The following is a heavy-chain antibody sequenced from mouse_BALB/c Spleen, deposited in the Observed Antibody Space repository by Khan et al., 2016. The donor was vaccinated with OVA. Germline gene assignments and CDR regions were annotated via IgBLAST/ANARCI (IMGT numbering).Heavy chain of an antibody. CDR2: IWSDGRT. V-gene: IGHV2-6-2*01. CDR3: ARHQFPLSMDS. Sequence: QVQLKQSGPDLMAPSQSLSITCTVSGFSLTSYAIHWVRQPPGKGLEWLVVIWSDGRTTYNSALKSRLSISKDNSKSQVFLKIDSLQTDDTAMYYCARHQFPLSMDSWGQGTSVTVSS. CDR1: GFSLTSYA. J-gene: IGHJ4*01.